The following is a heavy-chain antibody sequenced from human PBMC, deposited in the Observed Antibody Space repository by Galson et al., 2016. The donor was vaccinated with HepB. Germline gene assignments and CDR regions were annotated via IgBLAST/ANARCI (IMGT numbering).Heavy chain of an antibody. CDR3: AREDSNSWGYYGMDV. CDR1: GFSFSNYA. D-gene: IGHD2/OR15-2a*01. J-gene: IGHJ6*02. CDR2: ISYDGSNK. V-gene: IGHV3-30-3*01. Sequence: SLRLSCAASGFSFSNYAMHWVRQAPGKGLEWVAIISYDGSNKFYADSVKGRFTISRVNSKNTLHLQMNSLRAEDTAVYYCAREDSNSWGYYGMDVWGQGTTVSVSS.